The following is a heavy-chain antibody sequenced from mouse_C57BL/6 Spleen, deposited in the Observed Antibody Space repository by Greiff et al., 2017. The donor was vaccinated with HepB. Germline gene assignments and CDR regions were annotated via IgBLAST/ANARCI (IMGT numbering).Heavy chain of an antibody. CDR1: GYAFSSSW. J-gene: IGHJ3*01. D-gene: IGHD4-1*01. Sequence: VMLVESGPELVMPGASVKISCKASGYAFSSSWMNWVKQRPGKGLEWIGRIYPGDGDTNYNGKFKGKATLTADKSYSNAYMQLSSLTSEDSAVYFCARSVTGTRFAYWGQGTLVTVSA. CDR2: IYPGDGDT. CDR3: ARSVTGTRFAY. V-gene: IGHV1-82*01.